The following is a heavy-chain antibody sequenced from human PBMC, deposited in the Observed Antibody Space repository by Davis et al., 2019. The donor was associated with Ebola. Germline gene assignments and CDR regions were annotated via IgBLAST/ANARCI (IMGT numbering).Heavy chain of an antibody. D-gene: IGHD2-21*01. CDR2: INGGNGDT. CDR1: GYTFTSYA. Sequence: ASVKVSCKAFGYTFTSYAMHWVRQAPGQRLEWMGWINGGNGDTKYSQKFQGRVSLTRDTSATTAYMELSSLRSEDSAVYYCAQLLEDNWGQGTLVTVSS. V-gene: IGHV1-3*01. J-gene: IGHJ4*02. CDR3: AQLLEDN.